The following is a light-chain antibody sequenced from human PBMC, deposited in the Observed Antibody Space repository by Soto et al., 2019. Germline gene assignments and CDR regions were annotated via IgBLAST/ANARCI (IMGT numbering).Light chain of an antibody. CDR2: DAS. Sequence: DIQMTQSPSSLSASVGDRVTITCQASQDISNFLNWYQQKPGKAPKLLIYDASNLETGVPSRFSGSGSRTDFTFTISRLQPEDIATHYCQQDDNLPRATFGQGTRLEIK. V-gene: IGKV1-33*01. CDR3: QQDDNLPRAT. J-gene: IGKJ5*01. CDR1: QDISNF.